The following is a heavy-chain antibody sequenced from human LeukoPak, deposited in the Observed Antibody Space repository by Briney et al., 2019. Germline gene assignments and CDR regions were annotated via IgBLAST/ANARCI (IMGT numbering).Heavy chain of an antibody. J-gene: IGHJ3*01. D-gene: IGHD4-23*01. V-gene: IGHV3-74*01. CDR3: SGGGDYRGVDF. CDR1: GFTFRSYW. Sequence: GGSLVLSCAASGFTFRSYWMYWVREARGKGLVWGSRINSGGSGTIYADFVKGGFTFCRDNAKNMLNEQMNSLRAEDTAVYYCSGGGDYRGVDFWGQGAMVTVSS. CDR2: INSGGSGT.